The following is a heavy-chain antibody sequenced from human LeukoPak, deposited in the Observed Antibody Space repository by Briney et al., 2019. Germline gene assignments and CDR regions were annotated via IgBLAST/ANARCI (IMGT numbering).Heavy chain of an antibody. V-gene: IGHV3-74*01. Sequence: GGSLRLSCAASGFTFDDYAMHWVRQAPGKGLVWVSRINSDGRSTSYADSVKGRFTISRDNAKNTLYLQMNSLRAEDTAVYYCARDAGCGGDCYSFLDYWGQGTLVTVSS. D-gene: IGHD2-21*02. CDR2: INSDGRST. J-gene: IGHJ4*02. CDR1: GFTFDDYA. CDR3: ARDAGCGGDCYSFLDY.